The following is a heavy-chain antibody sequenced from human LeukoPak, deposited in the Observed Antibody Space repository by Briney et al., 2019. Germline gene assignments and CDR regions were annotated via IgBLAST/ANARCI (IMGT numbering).Heavy chain of an antibody. D-gene: IGHD3-22*01. CDR2: IYYSGST. V-gene: IGHV4-61*01. Sequence: SETLSLTCTVSGGSVSSGSYYWSWIRQPPGKGLEWIGYIYYSGSTNYNPSLKSRVTISVDTSKNQFSLKLSSVTAADTAVYYCARAPYYYDSSGPRIFDYWGQGTLVTVSS. CDR1: GGSVSSGSYY. CDR3: ARAPYYYDSSGPRIFDY. J-gene: IGHJ4*02.